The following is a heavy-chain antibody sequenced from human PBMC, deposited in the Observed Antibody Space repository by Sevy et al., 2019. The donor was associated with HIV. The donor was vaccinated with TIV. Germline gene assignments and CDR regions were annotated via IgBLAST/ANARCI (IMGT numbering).Heavy chain of an antibody. J-gene: IGHJ6*02. D-gene: IGHD3-3*01. CDR2: ISSSSSYI. CDR1: GFTFSSYS. V-gene: IGHV3-21*01. Sequence: GGSLRLSCAASGFTFSSYSMNWDRQAPGKGLEWVSSISSSSSYIYYADSVKGRFTISRDNAKNSLYLQMNSLRAEDTAVYYCARDDSITIFGVVIGHYGMDVWGQGTTVTVSS. CDR3: ARDDSITIFGVVIGHYGMDV.